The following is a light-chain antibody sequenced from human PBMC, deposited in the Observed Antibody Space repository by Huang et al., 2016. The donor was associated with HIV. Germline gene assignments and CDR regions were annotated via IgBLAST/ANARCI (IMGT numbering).Light chain of an antibody. J-gene: IGKJ1*01. Sequence: EIVMTQSPATLSVSPGERATLSCRASQSVGSNLAWYQQKPGQAPRLPIYDTSTGATGIPARFSGSGSGTEFTLTISSLQSEDFAVYYCQQYDNWGTFGQGTKVEIK. CDR1: QSVGSN. V-gene: IGKV3-15*01. CDR3: QQYDNWGT. CDR2: DTS.